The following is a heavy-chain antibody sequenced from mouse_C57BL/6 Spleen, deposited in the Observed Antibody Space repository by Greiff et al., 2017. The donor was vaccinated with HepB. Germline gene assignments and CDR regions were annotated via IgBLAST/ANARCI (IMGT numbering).Heavy chain of an antibody. CDR2: IHPSDRDT. J-gene: IGHJ1*03. CDR3: AICYGSSFYWYFDV. Sequence: VQLQQPGAELVKPGASVKVSCKASGYTFTSYWMHWVKQRPGQGLEWIGRIHPSDRDTNYNQKFKGKATLTVDKSSSTAYMQLSSLTSEDSAVYYCAICYGSSFYWYFDVWGTGTTVTVSS. D-gene: IGHD1-1*01. V-gene: IGHV1-74*01. CDR1: GYTFTSYW.